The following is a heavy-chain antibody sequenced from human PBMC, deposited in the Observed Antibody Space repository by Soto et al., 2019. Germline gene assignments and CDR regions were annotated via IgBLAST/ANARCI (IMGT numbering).Heavy chain of an antibody. CDR3: ARARRYCSGGSCYPPRRDQYFDY. Sequence: PSETLSLTCAVYGGSFSGYYWSWIRQPPGKGLEWIGEINHSGSTNYNPSLKSRVTISVDTSKNQFSLKLSSVTAADTAVYYCARARRYCSGGSCYPPRRDQYFDYWGQGTLVTVSS. CDR1: GGSFSGYY. J-gene: IGHJ4*02. D-gene: IGHD2-15*01. CDR2: INHSGST. V-gene: IGHV4-34*01.